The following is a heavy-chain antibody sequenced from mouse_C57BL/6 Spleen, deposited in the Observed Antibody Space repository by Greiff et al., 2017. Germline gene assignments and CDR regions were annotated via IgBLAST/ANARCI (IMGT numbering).Heavy chain of an antibody. CDR3: TRDRGITRAMDY. J-gene: IGHJ4*01. CDR1: GFTFSSYA. CDR2: ISSGGDYI. V-gene: IGHV5-9-1*02. D-gene: IGHD2-4*01. Sequence: EVQGVESGAGLVKPGGSLKLSCAASGFTFSSYAMSWVRQTPEKRLEWVAYISSGGDYIYYADTVKGRFTISRDNARNTLYLQMSSLKSEDTAMYYCTRDRGITRAMDYWGQGTSVTVSS.